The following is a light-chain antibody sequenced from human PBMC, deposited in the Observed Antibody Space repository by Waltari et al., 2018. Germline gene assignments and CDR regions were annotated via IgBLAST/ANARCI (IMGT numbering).Light chain of an antibody. Sequence: SDVLTQPPSVSLAPGKTARITCGENNIGSNRVPWYQQKPGQAPVLVIYYDTDGPSGIPERFSGSNSGSTATLTISRVEAGDEADYYCQVWDGSSDHVLFGGGTKLTVL. V-gene: IGLV3-21*04. CDR1: NIGSNR. CDR3: QVWDGSSDHVL. CDR2: YDT. J-gene: IGLJ2*01.